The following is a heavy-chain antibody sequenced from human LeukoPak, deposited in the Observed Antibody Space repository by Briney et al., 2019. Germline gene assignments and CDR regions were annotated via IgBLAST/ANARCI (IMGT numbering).Heavy chain of an antibody. D-gene: IGHD3-22*01. Sequence: GRSLRLSCAASGFTFDDYAMHWVRQAPGKGLEWVSGISWSSGSIGYADSVKGRFTISRDNAKNSLYLQMNSLRAEDTALYYCAKDSGGYYDSSGYFDYWGQGTLVTVSS. J-gene: IGHJ4*02. CDR1: GFTFDDYA. V-gene: IGHV3-9*01. CDR2: ISWSSGSI. CDR3: AKDSGGYYDSSGYFDY.